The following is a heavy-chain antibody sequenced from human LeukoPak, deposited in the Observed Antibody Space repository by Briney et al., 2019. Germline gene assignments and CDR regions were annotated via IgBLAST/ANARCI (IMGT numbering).Heavy chain of an antibody. CDR3: ARGLGGSGNDY. J-gene: IGHJ4*02. D-gene: IGHD6-19*01. CDR1: GFTFSRYG. V-gene: IGHV3-23*01. Sequence: GRYLRLSCAASGFTFSRYGMHWVRQAPGKGLGWVSAISGSGGSTYYADSVKGRFTISRDNSKNTLYLQMNSLRAEDTAVYYCARGLGGSGNDYWGQGTLVTVSS. CDR2: ISGSGGST.